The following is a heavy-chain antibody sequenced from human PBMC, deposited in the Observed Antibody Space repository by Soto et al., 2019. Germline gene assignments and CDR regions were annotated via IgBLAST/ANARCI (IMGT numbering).Heavy chain of an antibody. CDR3: ANECTAMANSDY. J-gene: IGHJ4*02. CDR1: GCSISSSNW. CDR2: IYHSGST. D-gene: IGHD5-18*01. Sequence: QVQLQASGPGLVKPSGTLSLTCAVSGCSISSSNWWSWARQPPGKGLEWIGEIYHSGSTNYNPSLKSAAAIAVGKSENQFGLMLGSVTAAHTAVYYSANECTAMANSDYWGEGTLVTVAT. V-gene: IGHV4-4*02.